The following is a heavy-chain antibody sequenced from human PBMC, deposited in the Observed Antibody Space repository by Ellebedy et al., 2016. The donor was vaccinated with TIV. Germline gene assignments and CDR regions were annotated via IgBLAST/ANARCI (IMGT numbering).Heavy chain of an antibody. CDR2: TYYRSKWNN. J-gene: IGHJ6*02. CDR3: ARGWFGSGMGV. CDR1: GDSVSTDIG. V-gene: IGHV6-1*01. D-gene: IGHD3-16*01. Sequence: SQTLSLTCVISGDSVSTDIGWNWIRQSPSRGLEWLGRTYYRSKWNNDHAVSLKSRITINPGTSKNLFSLQLNSVTPEDTAVYYCARGWFGSGMGVWGQGTTVTVSS.